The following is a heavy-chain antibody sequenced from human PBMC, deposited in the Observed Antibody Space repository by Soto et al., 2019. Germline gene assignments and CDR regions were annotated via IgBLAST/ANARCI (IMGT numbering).Heavy chain of an antibody. CDR1: GDTFSGYA. CDR2: IIPIFGTA. V-gene: IGHV1-69*01. Sequence: SLKLSCKASGDTFSGYASSWVRHAPGQGLEWMGGIIPIFGTANYAQKFQGRVTITADESTSTAYMELSSLRSEDTAVYYCARAFGYCSGGSCYDDYGDPRVWFDPWGQGTLVTVSS. J-gene: IGHJ5*02. CDR3: ARAFGYCSGGSCYDDYGDPRVWFDP. D-gene: IGHD2-15*01.